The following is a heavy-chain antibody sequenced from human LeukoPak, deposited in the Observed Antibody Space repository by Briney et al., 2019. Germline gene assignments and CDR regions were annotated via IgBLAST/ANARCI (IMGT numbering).Heavy chain of an antibody. CDR2: IKEDGSKK. J-gene: IGHJ4*02. Sequence: GGSLRLSCAASGFTFTSYSMNWVRQAPGKGLEWVANIKEDGSKKNYVDSVKGRFTISRDNAKASLYLQMTSLRAEDTAVYYCARDNNYDYVWGSYRYDYWGQGTLVTVSS. D-gene: IGHD3-16*02. CDR1: GFTFTSYS. V-gene: IGHV3-7*01. CDR3: ARDNNYDYVWGSYRYDY.